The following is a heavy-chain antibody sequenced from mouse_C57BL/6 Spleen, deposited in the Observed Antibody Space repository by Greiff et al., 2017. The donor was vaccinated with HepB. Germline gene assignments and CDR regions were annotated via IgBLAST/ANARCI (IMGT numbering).Heavy chain of an antibody. J-gene: IGHJ2*01. D-gene: IGHD1-1*01. Sequence: ESGPGLVKPSQSLSLTCSVTGYSITSGYYWNWIRQFPGNKLEWMGYISYDGSNNYNPSLKNRISITRDTSKNQFFLQLNSVTTEDTATYYCARGDYYGSGYLDYWGQGTTLTVSS. CDR1: GYSITSGYY. CDR3: ARGDYYGSGYLDY. V-gene: IGHV3-6*01. CDR2: ISYDGSN.